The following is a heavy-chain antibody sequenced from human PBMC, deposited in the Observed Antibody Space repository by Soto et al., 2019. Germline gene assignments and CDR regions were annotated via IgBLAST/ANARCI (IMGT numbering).Heavy chain of an antibody. CDR3: AKGVSWIQLNYYYGMDV. V-gene: IGHV3-64*01. J-gene: IGHJ6*02. Sequence: GGSLRLSCAASGFTFSNYEMPWVRQATGKGLEYVSGISNNGAHTDYAKSVKGRFTISRDNSENTLYLQMGSLRAEDTAVYYCAKGVSWIQLNYYYGMDVWGQGTTVTVSS. CDR2: ISNNGAHT. D-gene: IGHD5-18*01. CDR1: GFTFSNYE.